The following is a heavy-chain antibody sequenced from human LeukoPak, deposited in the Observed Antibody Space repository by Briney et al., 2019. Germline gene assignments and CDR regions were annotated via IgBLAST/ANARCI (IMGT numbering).Heavy chain of an antibody. Sequence: ASVKVSCKASGYNFNTYGISWFRQAPGQGLGWMGLISRSTGNTKYAQKLQDRVTMTTETSTSTAYLYLRNLRSDDTAVYYCVRLPLGYCSSTSCLDWGQGTLVTVSS. CDR2: ISRSTGNT. CDR3: VRLPLGYCSSTSCLD. J-gene: IGHJ4*02. D-gene: IGHD2-2*01. V-gene: IGHV1-18*01. CDR1: GYNFNTYG.